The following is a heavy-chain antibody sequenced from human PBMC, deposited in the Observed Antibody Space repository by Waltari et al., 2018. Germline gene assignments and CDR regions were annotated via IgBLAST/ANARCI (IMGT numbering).Heavy chain of an antibody. V-gene: IGHV4-34*01. Sequence: QVQLQQWGAGLLKPSETLSLTCAVYGGSFSGSYSSWNRPPPGTGLEWIGEINHSGSTNYNPSLKSRVTISVDTSKNQFSLKLSSVTAADTAVYYCARGLYYIAAAGTKVSNWFDPWGQGTLVTVSS. CDR2: INHSGST. J-gene: IGHJ5*02. D-gene: IGHD6-13*01. CDR1: GGSFSGSY. CDR3: ARGLYYIAAAGTKVSNWFDP.